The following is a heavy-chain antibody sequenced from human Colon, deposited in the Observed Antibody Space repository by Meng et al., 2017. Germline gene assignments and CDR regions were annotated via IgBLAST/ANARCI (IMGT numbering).Heavy chain of an antibody. CDR2: IHHSGST. CDR3: ARVRCDSSACFMLDF. D-gene: IGHD3-22*01. CDR1: GGSITSTNW. V-gene: IGHV4-4*02. Sequence: QLQESGPGLVKPSGILSLTCAVSGGSITSTNWWSWVRQPPGKGLEWIGEIHHSGSTNYSPSLKNRVNISADKSKNQFSRKLSSVTAADTAVYYCARVRCDSSACFMLDFWGPGTLVTVSS. J-gene: IGHJ4*02.